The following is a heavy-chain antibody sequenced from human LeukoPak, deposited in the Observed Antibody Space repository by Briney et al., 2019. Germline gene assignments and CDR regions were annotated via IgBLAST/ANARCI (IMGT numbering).Heavy chain of an antibody. D-gene: IGHD3-22*01. Sequence: SETLSLTCTVSGASFSSGDQYWNWIRQSPGKGMEWIGSIHPSGMLYNNPSLESRVTISIDTSKNQFSLNLNSVTAADTAVYFCSRGLDSRKLGYWGQGTLVTVSS. V-gene: IGHV4-31*03. CDR2: IHPSGML. CDR1: GASFSSGDQY. J-gene: IGHJ4*02. CDR3: SRGLDSRKLGY.